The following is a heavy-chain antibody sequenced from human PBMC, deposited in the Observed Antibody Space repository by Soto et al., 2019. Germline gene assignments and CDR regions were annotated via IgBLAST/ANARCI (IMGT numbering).Heavy chain of an antibody. Sequence: QVQLVQSAAEVKKPVSSVKVSCKASGGTFSSYAISWVRQAPGQGLEWMGGIIPIFGTANYAQKFQGRVTITADESTSTAYMELSSLRSEDTAVYYCARGNRGVTTYYYGMDVWRQGTTVTVSS. CDR3: ARGNRGVTTYYYGMDV. CDR1: GGTFSSYA. D-gene: IGHD4-17*01. J-gene: IGHJ6*02. CDR2: IIPIFGTA. V-gene: IGHV1-69*01.